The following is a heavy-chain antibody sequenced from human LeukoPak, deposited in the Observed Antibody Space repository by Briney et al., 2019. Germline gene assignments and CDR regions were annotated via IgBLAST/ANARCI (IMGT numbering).Heavy chain of an antibody. CDR3: ARVPLYYYDSGGQFYYYYYMDV. CDR2: INPNSGGT. CDR1: GYTFTGYY. V-gene: IGHV1-2*02. D-gene: IGHD3-22*01. J-gene: IGHJ6*03. Sequence: ASVKVSCKASGYTFTGYYMHWVRQAPGQGLEWMGWINPNSGGTNYAQKFQGRVTMTRDTSISTAYMELSRLRSDDTAVYYCARVPLYYYDSGGQFYYYYYMDVWGKGTTVTVSS.